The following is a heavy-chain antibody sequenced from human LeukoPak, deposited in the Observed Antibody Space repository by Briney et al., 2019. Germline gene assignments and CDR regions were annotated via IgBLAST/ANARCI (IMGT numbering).Heavy chain of an antibody. V-gene: IGHV3-7*01. CDR1: GFTFTNYW. CDR2: IKQDGSEK. Sequence: GGSLRLSCVASGFTFTNYWMSWVRQAPGRGLEWVANIKQDGSEKYYVDSVKGRFTISRDNAKNSLYLQMNSLRAEDTAVYYCASYRAYNYGWSPWDYWGQGTLVTVSS. J-gene: IGHJ4*02. D-gene: IGHD5-18*01. CDR3: ASYRAYNYGWSPWDY.